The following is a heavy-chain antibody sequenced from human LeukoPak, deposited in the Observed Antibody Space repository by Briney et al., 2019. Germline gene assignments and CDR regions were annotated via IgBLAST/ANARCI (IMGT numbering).Heavy chain of an antibody. D-gene: IGHD5-18*01. V-gene: IGHV4-34*01. CDR2: INHSGST. CDR3: ARGIQPWLRWKYYFDY. J-gene: IGHJ4*02. CDR1: GGSFSGYY. Sequence: PSETLSLTCAVYGGSFSGYYWSWIRQPPGKGLEWIGEINHSGSTNYNPSLKSRVTISVDTSKNQFSLKLSSVTAADTAVYYCARGIQPWLRWKYYFDYWGQGTLVTVSS.